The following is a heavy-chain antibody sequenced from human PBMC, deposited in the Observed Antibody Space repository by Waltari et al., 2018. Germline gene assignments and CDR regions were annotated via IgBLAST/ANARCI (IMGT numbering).Heavy chain of an antibody. CDR3: ARLRVAGTLDY. CDR1: GGSISSSSYY. CDR2: IYYSGST. D-gene: IGHD6-19*01. J-gene: IGHJ4*02. Sequence: QLQLQESGPGLVKPSETLSLTCTVSGGSISSSSYYWGWIRQPPGKGLEWIGSIYYSGSTYYNPSRKSRVTISVDTSKNQFSLKLSSVTAADTAVYYCARLRVAGTLDYWGQGTLVTVSS. V-gene: IGHV4-39*07.